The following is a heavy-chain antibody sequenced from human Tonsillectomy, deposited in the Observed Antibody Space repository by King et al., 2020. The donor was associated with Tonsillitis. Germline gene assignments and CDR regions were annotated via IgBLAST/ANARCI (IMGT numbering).Heavy chain of an antibody. J-gene: IGHJ4*02. CDR1: GFSFNNAW. CDR3: ARDLAYSLAY. V-gene: IGHV3-74*01. CDR2: INSDGSIT. D-gene: IGHD2-21*01. Sequence: VQLVESGGGLVHPGGSLRLSCAASGFSFNNAWMHWVRQAPGKGLVWVSHINSDGSITTYADSVKGRFTISRDNAENTLYLQMNSLRAEDTAVYYCARDLAYSLAYWGQGTLVTVSS.